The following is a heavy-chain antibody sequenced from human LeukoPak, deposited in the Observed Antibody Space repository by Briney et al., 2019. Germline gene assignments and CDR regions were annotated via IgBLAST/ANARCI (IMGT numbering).Heavy chain of an antibody. D-gene: IGHD3-22*01. J-gene: IGHJ3*02. CDR1: GFTFGDYA. Sequence: GGSLRLSCTASGFTFGDYAMSWFRQAPGKGLEWVGFIRSKAYGGTTEYAASVKGRFTISRDDSKSIAYLQMNSLKTEDTAVYYCTRDPLLPTPSNDAFDIWGQGTMVTVSS. CDR2: IRSKAYGGTT. V-gene: IGHV3-49*03. CDR3: TRDPLLPTPSNDAFDI.